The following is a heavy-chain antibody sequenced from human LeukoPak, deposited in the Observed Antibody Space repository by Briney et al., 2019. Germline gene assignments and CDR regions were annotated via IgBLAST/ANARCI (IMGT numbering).Heavy chain of an antibody. CDR3: ARDAGYCSSTSCYSVFDY. D-gene: IGHD2-2*02. J-gene: IGHJ4*02. CDR1: GGSISSYY. V-gene: IGHV4-4*07. Sequence: YPSDTLSLTCTVAGGSISSYYWSCIRHPAGKGLEWIGRIYTRGSTNYNPSLKSRVTMSVDTSKNQFSLKLSSVTAADTAEYYCARDAGYCSSTSCYSVFDYWGQGTLVTVSS. CDR2: IYTRGST.